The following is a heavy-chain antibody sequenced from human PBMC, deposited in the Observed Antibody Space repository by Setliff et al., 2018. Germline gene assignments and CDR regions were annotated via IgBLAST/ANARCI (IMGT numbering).Heavy chain of an antibody. Sequence: SETLSLTCTVSGGSISSGVYYWGWIRQPPGKGLEWIGRIYHGGKTYYNTSLESRLTISVDTSKNQFSLKLRSVTAADTAVYYRARTGTYRYFDSWGQGTLVTVSS. CDR2: IYHGGKT. CDR1: GGSISSGVYY. D-gene: IGHD1-1*01. CDR3: ARTGTYRYFDS. J-gene: IGHJ4*02. V-gene: IGHV4-39*01.